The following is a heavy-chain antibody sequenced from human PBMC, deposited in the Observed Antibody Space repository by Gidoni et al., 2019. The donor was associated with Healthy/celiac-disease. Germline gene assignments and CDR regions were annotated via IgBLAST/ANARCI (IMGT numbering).Heavy chain of an antibody. V-gene: IGHV4-59*01. CDR2: IYYSGST. Sequence: QVQLQESGPGLVKPSETLSLTCPVSGGSISSYYWRWIRQPPGKGLEWIGYIYYSGSTNYNPSLKSRVTISVDTSKNQFSLKLSSVTAADTAVYYCARATVTTWANFDYWGQGTLVTVSS. J-gene: IGHJ4*02. D-gene: IGHD4-17*01. CDR1: GGSISSYY. CDR3: ARATVTTWANFDY.